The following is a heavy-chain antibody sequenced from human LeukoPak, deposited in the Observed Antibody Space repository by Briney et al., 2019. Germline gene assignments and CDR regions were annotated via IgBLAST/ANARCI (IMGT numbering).Heavy chain of an antibody. Sequence: EASVKVSCKASGYTFTSYDINWVRQATGQGLEWMGWINPNSGGTNYAQKFQGRVTMTRDTSISTAYMELSRLRSDDTAVYYCARANGFGELPFDYWGQGTLVTVSS. CDR3: ARANGFGELPFDY. D-gene: IGHD3-10*01. CDR2: INPNSGGT. J-gene: IGHJ4*02. CDR1: GYTFTSYD. V-gene: IGHV1-2*02.